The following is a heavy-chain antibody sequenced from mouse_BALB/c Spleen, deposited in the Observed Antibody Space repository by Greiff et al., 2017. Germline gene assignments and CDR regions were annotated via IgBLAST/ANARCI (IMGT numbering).Heavy chain of an antibody. CDR2: INPYNGAT. V-gene: IGHV1-31*01. J-gene: IGHJ4*01. Sequence: EVKLVESGPELVKPGASVKISCKASGYSFTGYYMHWVKQSHVKSLEWIGRINPYNGATSYNQNFKDKASLTVDKSSSTAYMELHSLTSEDSAVYYCARRYDGDYYAMDYWGQGTSVTVSS. D-gene: IGHD2-14*01. CDR3: ARRYDGDYYAMDY. CDR1: GYSFTGYY.